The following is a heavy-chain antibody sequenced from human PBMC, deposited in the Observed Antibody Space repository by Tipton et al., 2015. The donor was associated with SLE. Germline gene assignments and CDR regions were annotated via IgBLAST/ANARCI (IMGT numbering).Heavy chain of an antibody. CDR3: ARGSNYGYVFDY. D-gene: IGHD5-18*01. CDR2: ISYDGSNK. Sequence: SLRLSCAASGFTFNSYAMLWVRQAPGKGLEWVAVISYDGSNKYYADSVKGRFTISRDNSKNTLYLQMNSLRAEDTAVYYCARGSNYGYVFDYWGQGTLVAVSS. J-gene: IGHJ4*02. CDR1: GFTFNSYA. V-gene: IGHV3-30*04.